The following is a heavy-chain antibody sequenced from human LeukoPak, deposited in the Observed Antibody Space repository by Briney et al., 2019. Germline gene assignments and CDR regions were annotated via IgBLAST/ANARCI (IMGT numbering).Heavy chain of an antibody. CDR3: ASQYYYAMDV. CDR2: INQEGTEK. V-gene: IGHV3-7*03. CDR1: GFTFSDYW. Sequence: PGGSLRLSCAASGFTFSDYWMSWVRQAPGKGLKWVASINQEGTEKYYVDSLKGRFTISRDNAKNSLYLQMNSLRAEDTAVYYCASQYYYAMDVWGQGTTVTVSS. J-gene: IGHJ6*02.